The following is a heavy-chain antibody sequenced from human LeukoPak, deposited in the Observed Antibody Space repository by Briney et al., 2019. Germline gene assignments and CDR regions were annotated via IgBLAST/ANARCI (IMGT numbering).Heavy chain of an antibody. D-gene: IGHD6-6*01. J-gene: IGHJ5*02. Sequence: GGSLRLSCAAPGFTFSSYSMNWVRQAPGKGLEWVSSISSSSSYIYYADSVKGRFTISRDNAKNSLYLQMNSLRAEDTAVYYCASSVKGQLVHWFDPWGQGTLVTVSS. CDR3: ASSVKGQLVHWFDP. CDR2: ISSSSSYI. CDR1: GFTFSSYS. V-gene: IGHV3-21*01.